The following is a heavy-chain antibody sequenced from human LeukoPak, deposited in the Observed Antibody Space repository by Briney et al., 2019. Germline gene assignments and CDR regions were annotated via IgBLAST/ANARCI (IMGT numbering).Heavy chain of an antibody. V-gene: IGHV1-2*02. CDR1: GYSFTGYY. Sequence: ASVKVSCKASGYSFTGYYMHWVRQAPGQGLEWMGWINPKSGGTNYAQKFQGRVTMTRDTSTSTAYKELSRLRSDDTAVYYCAKDRSSGWPNWFDPWGQGTLVTVSS. CDR2: INPKSGGT. CDR3: AKDRSSGWPNWFDP. D-gene: IGHD6-19*01. J-gene: IGHJ5*02.